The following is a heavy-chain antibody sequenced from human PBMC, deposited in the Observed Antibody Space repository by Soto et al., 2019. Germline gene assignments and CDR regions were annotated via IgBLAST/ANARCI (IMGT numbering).Heavy chain of an antibody. CDR3: ARGGSVSYGRSYYYCGMDV. D-gene: IGHD3-10*01. V-gene: IGHV1-18*01. Sequence: QVQLVQSGAEVKKPGASVKVSCKASGYTFTSYGISWVRQAPGQGLEWMGWISAYNGNTNYAQKLQGRVTMTTDTCTSTAYLRRGRRRSDATAVYSCARGGSVSYGRSYYYCGMDVWGQGTTVTVSS. J-gene: IGHJ6*02. CDR2: ISAYNGNT. CDR1: GYTFTSYG.